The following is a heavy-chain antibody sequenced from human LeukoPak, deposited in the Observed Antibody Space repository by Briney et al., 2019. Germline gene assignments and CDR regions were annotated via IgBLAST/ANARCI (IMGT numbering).Heavy chain of an antibody. CDR3: ARTGY. CDR2: INPNSGGT. V-gene: IGHV1-2*02. Sequence: ASMNVSCTASGYTFTGYYMHWMRQAPRQGLEWMGWINPNSGGTNYAQKFQGRATMTRDTSINTAYMELSRLTSDDTAAYFCARTGYWGQGTLVTVSS. D-gene: IGHD1-14*01. J-gene: IGHJ4*02. CDR1: GYTFTGYY.